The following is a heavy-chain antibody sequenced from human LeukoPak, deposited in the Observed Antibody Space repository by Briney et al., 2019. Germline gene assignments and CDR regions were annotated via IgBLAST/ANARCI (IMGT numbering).Heavy chain of an antibody. D-gene: IGHD3-16*01. CDR3: ARDRLGGYYYYMDV. J-gene: IGHJ6*03. V-gene: IGHV1-69*06. Sequence: GASVKVSCKASGGTFSSYAINWVRQAPGQGLEWMGGIIPIFGTANYAQKFQGRVTITADKSTSTAYMELSSLRSEDTAVYYCARDRLGGYYYYMDVWGKGTTVTVSS. CDR2: IIPIFGTA. CDR1: GGTFSSYA.